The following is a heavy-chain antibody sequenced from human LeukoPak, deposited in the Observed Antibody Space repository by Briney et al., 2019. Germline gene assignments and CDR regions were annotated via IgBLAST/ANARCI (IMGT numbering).Heavy chain of an antibody. J-gene: IGHJ4*02. Sequence: GGSLRLSCATSGFTFSGAWLSWVRQVPGKGLEWIGRIKGDGATDYAAPVRGRFTISRDVSRATLYLKMNSLKTDDTAIYYCTTVTHFYLGGQGTLVTVSS. D-gene: IGHD2-15*01. CDR2: IKGDGAT. CDR3: TTVTHFYL. V-gene: IGHV3-15*01. CDR1: GFTFSGAW.